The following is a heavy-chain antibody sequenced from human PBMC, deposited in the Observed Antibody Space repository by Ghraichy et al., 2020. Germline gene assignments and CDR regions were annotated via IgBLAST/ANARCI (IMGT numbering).Heavy chain of an antibody. J-gene: IGHJ6*02. Sequence: SETLSLTCTVSGGSIGSSSYYWGWIRQPPGKGLEWIGNIYYSGSTYYNPSLKSRVTIFVDTSKNQISLKVPTVTAADTAVYYCARLPFEVVPAGIELNYYGMDVWGQGTTVTVSS. CDR2: IYYSGST. CDR1: GGSIGSSSYY. V-gene: IGHV4-39*01. D-gene: IGHD2-2*02. CDR3: ARLPFEVVPAGIELNYYGMDV.